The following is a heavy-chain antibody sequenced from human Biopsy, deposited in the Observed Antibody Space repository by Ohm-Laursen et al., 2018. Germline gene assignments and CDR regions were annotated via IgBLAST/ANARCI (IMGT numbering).Heavy chain of an antibody. D-gene: IGHD3-10*01. CDR2: MNPDSGNT. CDR3: ARADPPLFYYGSGSSNWFDP. J-gene: IGHJ5*02. Sequence: ASVKVSCKVSGYTFTSYEINWVRQATGQGLEWMGWMNPDSGNTGYAQNFQGRVTMTRNTSISTAYMELSSLKSEGTAVYFCARADPPLFYYGSGSSNWFDPWGQGTLVTVSS. V-gene: IGHV1-8*01. CDR1: GYTFTSYE.